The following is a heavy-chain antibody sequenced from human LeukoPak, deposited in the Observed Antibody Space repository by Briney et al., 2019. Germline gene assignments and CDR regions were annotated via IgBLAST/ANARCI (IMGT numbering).Heavy chain of an antibody. CDR2: IYPGDSDT. V-gene: IGHV5-51*01. J-gene: IGHJ4*02. Sequence: GESLKISCKGSGYSFTSYWIGWVRQMPGKGLEWMGIIYPGDSDTRYSPSFQGQVTISADKSISTAYLQWSSLKAPDTAMYYCARGSIVGATKNYFDYWGQGTLVTVSS. CDR1: GYSFTSYW. D-gene: IGHD1-26*01. CDR3: ARGSIVGATKNYFDY.